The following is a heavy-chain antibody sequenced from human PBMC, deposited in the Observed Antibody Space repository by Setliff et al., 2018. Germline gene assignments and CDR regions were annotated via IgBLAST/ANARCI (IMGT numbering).Heavy chain of an antibody. CDR3: ARLKPHYDILTGYSPYNWFDP. J-gene: IGHJ5*02. V-gene: IGHV4-4*08. CDR2: IYTSGST. D-gene: IGHD3-9*01. CDR1: GGSISNYY. Sequence: SETLSLTCTVSGGSISNYYWSWFRQPPGKGLEWIGYIYTSGSTYYSPSLKSRVTISVDTSKSQFSLKVSSVTAADTAVYYCARLKPHYDILTGYSPYNWFDPWGQGTLVTVSS.